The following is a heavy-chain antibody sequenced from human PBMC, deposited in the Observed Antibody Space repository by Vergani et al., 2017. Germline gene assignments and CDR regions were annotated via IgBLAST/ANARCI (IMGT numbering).Heavy chain of an antibody. J-gene: IGHJ4*02. CDR2: IHTGGST. CDR3: ARSRPYCTSGSCPAI. V-gene: IGHV4-61*02. D-gene: IGHD2-15*01. Sequence: QVKLQESGPGLLKPSQTLSLTCTVSGESIRSGSHYWSWIRQPAGKGPELIGHIHTGGSTDLNPSFKSRVSISVDTSKSQFSLKLNSVTVADTAVYYCARSRPYCTSGSCPAIWVQGTLVTVSS. CDR1: GESIRSGSHY.